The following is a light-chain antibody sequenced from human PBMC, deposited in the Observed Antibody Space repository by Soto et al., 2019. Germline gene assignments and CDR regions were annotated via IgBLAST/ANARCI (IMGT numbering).Light chain of an antibody. CDR1: SSNIGSNT. J-gene: IGLJ1*01. CDR3: AAWDDSLNGYV. CDR2: SNN. Sequence: QSVLTQPPSASGTPGRRVVISCSGSSSNIGSNTVNWYQQLPGTAPKLLIYSNNHRPSGVPDRFSGSKSGTSASLAISGLQSDDEADYYCAAWDDSLNGYVFATGTK. V-gene: IGLV1-44*01.